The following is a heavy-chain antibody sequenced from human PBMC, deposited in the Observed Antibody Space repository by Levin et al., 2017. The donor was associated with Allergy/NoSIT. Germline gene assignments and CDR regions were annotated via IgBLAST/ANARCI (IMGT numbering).Heavy chain of an antibody. V-gene: IGHV3-33*01. CDR1: GFTFSSYG. Sequence: GGSLRLSCAASGFTFSSYGMHWVRQAPGKGLEWVAVIWYDGSNKYYADSVKGRFTISRDNSKNTLYLQMNSLRAEATAVYYCARDYYGSGGPPHYMDGWGKGTTVTVSS. CDR2: IWYDGSNK. D-gene: IGHD3-10*01. J-gene: IGHJ6*03. CDR3: ARDYYGSGGPPHYMDG.